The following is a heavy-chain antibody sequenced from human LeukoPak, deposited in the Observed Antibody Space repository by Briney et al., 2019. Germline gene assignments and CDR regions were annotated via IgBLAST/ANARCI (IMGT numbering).Heavy chain of an antibody. D-gene: IGHD1-26*01. J-gene: IGHJ4*02. CDR1: GGSFSGYY. CDR2: INHSGST. Sequence: SETLSLTCAVYGGSFSGYYWSWIRQPPGKGLEWIGEINHSGSTYYNPSLKSRVTISVDTSKNQFSLKLSSVTAADTAVYYCARGSSGSYGSYYFDYWGQGTLVTVSS. CDR3: ARGSSGSYGSYYFDY. V-gene: IGHV4-34*01.